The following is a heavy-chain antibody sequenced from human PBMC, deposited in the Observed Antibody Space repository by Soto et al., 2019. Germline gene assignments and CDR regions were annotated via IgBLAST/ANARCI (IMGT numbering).Heavy chain of an antibody. CDR3: ARDTYSSGWYDF. CDR1: GFTVSSGY. D-gene: IGHD6-19*01. Sequence: GGSLRLSCAASGFTVSSGYMAWVRQAPGKGLEWISVLFSGGSSYYADSVKGRFTISRDNSKNTLSLEMSSLRLEDTAVYFCARDTYSSGWYDFWGQGTLVTVSS. V-gene: IGHV3-53*05. J-gene: IGHJ5*01. CDR2: LFSGGSS.